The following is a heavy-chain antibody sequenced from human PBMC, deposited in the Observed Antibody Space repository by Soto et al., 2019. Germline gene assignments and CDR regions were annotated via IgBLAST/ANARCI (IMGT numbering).Heavy chain of an antibody. CDR1: GGSISSYY. CDR3: ARTYGVYVVAYYHYYYMEF. Sequence: SETLSLTCTVSGGSISSYYWSWIRQPPGKGLEWIGYIYYSGCTNYNPSLKSRVTISVDTSKNQFSLKLSSVTAADTAVYYCARTYGVYVVAYYHYYYMEFWCKGTTVTV. CDR2: IYYSGCT. J-gene: IGHJ6*03. V-gene: IGHV4-59*01. D-gene: IGHD4-17*01.